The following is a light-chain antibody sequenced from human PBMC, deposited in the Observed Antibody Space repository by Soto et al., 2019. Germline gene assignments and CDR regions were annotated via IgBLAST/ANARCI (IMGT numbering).Light chain of an antibody. Sequence: SALTQPPSASGSPGQSVTISCTGTSSDIGGYNFVSWYQHHPGKAPKLMIYEVTKRPSGVPDRFSGSRSGNTAFLTVSGLLAEDEADLYCASYAGGNQVFGTGTKVTVL. CDR2: EVT. CDR3: ASYAGGNQV. J-gene: IGLJ1*01. V-gene: IGLV2-8*01. CDR1: SSDIGGYNF.